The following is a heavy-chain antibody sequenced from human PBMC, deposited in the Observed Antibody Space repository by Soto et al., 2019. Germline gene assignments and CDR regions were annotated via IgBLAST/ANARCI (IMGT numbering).Heavy chain of an antibody. J-gene: IGHJ4*02. Sequence: ASVKLSCKASGYTFTNYYVQWVRQAPGQGLEWMGVIHPDGGHTTYSQKFQDRVTMTRDTFASTIYMELSSLRSEDTAVYYCARGDYDYWGQGTLVTVSS. CDR3: ARGDYDY. CDR1: GYTFTNYY. V-gene: IGHV1-46*01. CDR2: IHPDGGHT.